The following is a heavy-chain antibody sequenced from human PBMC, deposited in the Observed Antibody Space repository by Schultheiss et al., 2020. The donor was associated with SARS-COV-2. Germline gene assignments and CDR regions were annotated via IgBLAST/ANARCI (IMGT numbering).Heavy chain of an antibody. D-gene: IGHD4-17*01. J-gene: IGHJ6*02. CDR3: ARTGYGENGMDV. V-gene: IGHV3-7*03. CDR2: IKQDGSEK. CDR1: GFTFSSYW. Sequence: GESLKISCAASGFTFSSYWMSWVRQAPGKGLEWVANIKQDGSEKYYVDSVKGRFTISRDNAKNSLYLQMNSLRAEDTAVYYCARTGYGENGMDVWGQGTTVTVSS.